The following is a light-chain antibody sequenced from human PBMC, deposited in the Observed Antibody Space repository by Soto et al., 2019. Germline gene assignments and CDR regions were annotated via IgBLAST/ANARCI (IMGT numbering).Light chain of an antibody. Sequence: QSVLPQPASVSGSPGQSITISCTGTSGDVGYYNLVSWYQQNPGKAPKLMIYEVSKRPSGVSNRFSGSKSGNTASLTISGLQAEDEADYYCTSYAGGDSPYVFGNGTKLTVL. J-gene: IGLJ1*01. V-gene: IGLV2-23*02. CDR3: TSYAGGDSPYV. CDR1: SGDVGYYNL. CDR2: EVS.